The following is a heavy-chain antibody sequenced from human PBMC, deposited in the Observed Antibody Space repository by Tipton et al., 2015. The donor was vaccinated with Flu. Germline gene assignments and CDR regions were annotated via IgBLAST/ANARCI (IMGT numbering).Heavy chain of an antibody. CDR1: GDSISSGSY. V-gene: IGHV4-38-2*01. J-gene: IGHJ4*02. CDR3: ARLPLWISGISSLYFDY. CDR2: IYRSGST. D-gene: IGHD2-15*01. Sequence: LRLSCAVSGDSISSGSYWGWIRLPPGKGLEWIGNIYRSGSTYYNPSLKSRVTISVDTSENQFSLKLNSVTAADTAVYYCARLPLWISGISSLYFDYWGQGTLVTVSS.